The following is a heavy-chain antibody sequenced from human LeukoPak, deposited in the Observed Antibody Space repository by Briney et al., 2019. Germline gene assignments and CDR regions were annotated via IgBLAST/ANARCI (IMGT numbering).Heavy chain of an antibody. CDR1: GFIFSSFR. CDR2: ISGSGGST. CDR3: AKVVGGNSDY. D-gene: IGHD4-23*01. J-gene: IGHJ4*02. V-gene: IGHV3-23*01. Sequence: PGGSLRLSCAASGFIFSSFRMSWVRQAPGKGLEWVSSISGSGGSTNYADSVKGRFTISRDNSKNTLYLQMNSLRAEDTAIYYCAKVVGGNSDYWGQGTLVTVSS.